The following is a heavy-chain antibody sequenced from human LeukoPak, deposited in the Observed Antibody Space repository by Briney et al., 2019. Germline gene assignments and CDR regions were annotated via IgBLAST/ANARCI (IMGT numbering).Heavy chain of an antibody. V-gene: IGHV4-4*07. Sequence: PSETLSLTSKVSGGSITKYGWSWIRQSPGRGLEWIGSIYASGNIKYNPSLKSRITISEDMSRNHFSLKLSAVTAADTATYYCARTTFYEILTGYSLFDYWGQGTQVAVSS. D-gene: IGHD3-9*01. J-gene: IGHJ4*02. CDR1: GGSITKYG. CDR2: IYASGNI. CDR3: ARTTFYEILTGYSLFDY.